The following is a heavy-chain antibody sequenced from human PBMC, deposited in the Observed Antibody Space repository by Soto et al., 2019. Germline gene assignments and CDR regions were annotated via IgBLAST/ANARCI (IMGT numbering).Heavy chain of an antibody. Sequence: ASVKVSCKASGYTFTSYGISWVRQAPGQGLEWMGWISAYNCNTNYEQKLQGRVTMTTDTSTSTAYMELRSLRPDDTAVYYCASGESALVAMGGYFDYWGQGTLVTVSS. CDR3: ASGESALVAMGGYFDY. CDR1: GYTFTSYG. CDR2: ISAYNCNT. D-gene: IGHD5-12*01. J-gene: IGHJ4*02. V-gene: IGHV1-18*01.